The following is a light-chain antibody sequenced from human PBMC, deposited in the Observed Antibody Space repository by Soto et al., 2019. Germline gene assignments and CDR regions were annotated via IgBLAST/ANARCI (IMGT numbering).Light chain of an antibody. CDR1: QSIRTW. Sequence: DIQLTQSPSTLSASLGDRVTITCLASQSIRTWLAWYQHKPGKAPKFLIYDASTVESGVPSRFSGSGSGTEFTLTISDLQPDDFAAYYCQQYHNYPRTFGQGTKVDIK. J-gene: IGKJ1*01. CDR3: QQYHNYPRT. V-gene: IGKV1-5*01. CDR2: DAS.